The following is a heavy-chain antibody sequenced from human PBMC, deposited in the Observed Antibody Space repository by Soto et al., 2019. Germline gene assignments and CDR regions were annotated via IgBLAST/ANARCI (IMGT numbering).Heavy chain of an antibody. CDR2: IIPIFGTA. D-gene: IGHD2-21*02. CDR1: GGTFSSYA. CDR3: ARPVGVTTFDAFDI. Sequence: GASVKVSCKASGGTFSSYAISWVRHAPGQGLEWMGGIIPIFGTANYAQKFQGRVTITADESTSTAYMELSSLRSEDTAVYYCARPVGVTTFDAFDIWGQGTMVTVSS. J-gene: IGHJ3*02. V-gene: IGHV1-69*13.